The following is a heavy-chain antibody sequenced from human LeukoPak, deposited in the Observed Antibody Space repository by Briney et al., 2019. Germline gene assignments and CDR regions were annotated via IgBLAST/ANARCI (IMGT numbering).Heavy chain of an antibody. CDR3: ARGSRDGYNTRPDY. V-gene: IGHV3-74*01. D-gene: IGHD5-24*01. CDR2: INSDGRRT. J-gene: IGHJ4*02. CDR1: GFTFSSYW. Sequence: GGSLRLSCAASGFTFSSYWMHWVRQAPGKGVVWVSRINSDGRRTTYADSVKGRFTISRDNPKNTLYLQMNRLGNEDTSVYYCARGSRDGYNTRPDYWGQGTLVTVSS.